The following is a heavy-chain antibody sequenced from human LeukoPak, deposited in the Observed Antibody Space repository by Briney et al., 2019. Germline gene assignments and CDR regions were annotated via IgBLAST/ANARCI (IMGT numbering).Heavy chain of an antibody. CDR1: GFTFSSYA. CDR2: ISGSGGST. CDR3: AKAMVRGVIIEEFDY. D-gene: IGHD3-10*01. V-gene: IGHV3-23*01. Sequence: GGSLRLSSAASGFTFSSYAMSWVRQAPGKGLEWVSAISGSGGSTYYADSVKGRFTISRDNSKNTLYLQMNSLRAEDTAVYYCAKAMVRGVIIEEFDYWGQGTLVTVSS. J-gene: IGHJ4*02.